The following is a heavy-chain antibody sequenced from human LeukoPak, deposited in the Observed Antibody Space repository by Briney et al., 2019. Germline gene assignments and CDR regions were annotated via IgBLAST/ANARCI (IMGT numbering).Heavy chain of an antibody. D-gene: IGHD3-10*01. CDR3: AKKFSYGSGAGDALDI. CDR2: ISYDGSLK. V-gene: IGHV3-30*18. CDR1: GFAFSGFG. Sequence: GGSLRLSCAASGFAFSGFGMHWVRQAPGKGLEWVAVISYDGSLKHYLDSVKGRFTISRDNSKNTVVLQMDSLRVEDTAIYYCAKKFSYGSGAGDALDIWGHGTLVTVSS. J-gene: IGHJ3*02.